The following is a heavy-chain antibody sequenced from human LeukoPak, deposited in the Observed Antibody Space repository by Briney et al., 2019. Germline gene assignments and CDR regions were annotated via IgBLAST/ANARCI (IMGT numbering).Heavy chain of an antibody. CDR2: ISSSSSTI. J-gene: IGHJ4*02. V-gene: IGHV3-48*01. D-gene: IGHD2-2*03. Sequence: GGSLRLSCAASGFTFSSYSMNWVRQAPGKGLEWVSYISSSSSTIYYADSVKGRFTISRDNAKNSLYLQMNSLRAEDTAVYYCAKVVFGYCGSTSCFPHFDYWGQGTLVTVSS. CDR1: GFTFSSYS. CDR3: AKVVFGYCGSTSCFPHFDY.